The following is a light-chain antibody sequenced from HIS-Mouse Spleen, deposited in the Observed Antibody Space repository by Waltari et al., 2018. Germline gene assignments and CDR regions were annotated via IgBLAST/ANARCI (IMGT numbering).Light chain of an antibody. CDR1: NIRSKS. V-gene: IGLV3-21*03. J-gene: IGLJ2*01. Sequence: SYVLTQPPSVSVAPGKTARITCGGHNIRSKSVHCYQQNPGQAPVRVVYDDSDRPSGIPERFSGSNSGNTATLTISRVEAGDEADYYCQVWDSSSDHVVFGGGTKLTVL. CDR2: DDS. CDR3: QVWDSSSDHVV.